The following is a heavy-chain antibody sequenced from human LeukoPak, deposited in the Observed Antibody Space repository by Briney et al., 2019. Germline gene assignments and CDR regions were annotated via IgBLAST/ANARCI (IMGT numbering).Heavy chain of an antibody. V-gene: IGHV1-69*04. CDR1: GGTFSSYA. D-gene: IGHD3-10*01. CDR3: AREYYYGSGSYYNPINY. CDR2: IIPILGIA. Sequence: SVKVSCKASGGTFSSYAIIWVRQAPGQGLEWMGRIIPILGIANYAQKFQGRVTITADKSTSTAYMELSSLRSEDTAVYYCAREYYYGSGSYYNPINYWGQGPLVTVSS. J-gene: IGHJ4*02.